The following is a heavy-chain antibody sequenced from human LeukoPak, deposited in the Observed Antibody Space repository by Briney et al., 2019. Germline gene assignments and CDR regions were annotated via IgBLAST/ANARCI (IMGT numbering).Heavy chain of an antibody. CDR1: GFTFSSYW. D-gene: IGHD2-2*01. CDR3: ARAEDCSSTSCPRSFDI. CDR2: INTDGSST. Sequence: GGSLRLSCAASGFTFSSYWMHWVRQAPGKGLVWVSRINTDGSSTNYADSVKGRFTISRDNAKNTLDLQMNSLRAEDTAVYYCARAEDCSSTSCPRSFDIWGQGTMVTVSS. V-gene: IGHV3-74*01. J-gene: IGHJ3*02.